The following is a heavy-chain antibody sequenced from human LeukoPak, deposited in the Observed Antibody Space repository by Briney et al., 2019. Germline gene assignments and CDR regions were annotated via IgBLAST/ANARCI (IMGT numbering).Heavy chain of an antibody. CDR3: ARGAGELPIDY. CDR2: ISLSSGDT. Sequence: GGSLRLSCAASGFAFGHYYMSWFRQAPGKGPESVSYISLSSGDTNYGDSVRGRFTISRDNAKNSLYLQMNSLRVEDTAVYYCARGAGELPIDYWGQGTMVTVSS. J-gene: IGHJ4*02. CDR1: GFAFGHYY. D-gene: IGHD3-10*01. V-gene: IGHV3-11*06.